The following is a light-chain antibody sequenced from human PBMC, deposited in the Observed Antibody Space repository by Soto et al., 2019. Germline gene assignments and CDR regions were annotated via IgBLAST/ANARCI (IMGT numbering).Light chain of an antibody. V-gene: IGKV1-39*01. J-gene: IGKJ4*01. Sequence: DIQMTQSPSSLSASVGDRVTITCRASQSISSYLNWYQQKPGKAPKLLIYAASSLQSGVPSRFSGSGSGTDFTLTISSLQPEDFATYYCQQANSFPLTFGGGTKEDIK. CDR2: AAS. CDR1: QSISSY. CDR3: QQANSFPLT.